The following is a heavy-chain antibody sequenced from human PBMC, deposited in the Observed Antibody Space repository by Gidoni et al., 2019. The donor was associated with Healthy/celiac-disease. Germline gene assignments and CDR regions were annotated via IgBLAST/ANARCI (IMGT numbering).Heavy chain of an antibody. CDR3: ARGRGQLLKGTWFDP. J-gene: IGHJ5*02. Sequence: QVQLVQSGAEVKKPGASVKVSCKASGYTFTSYAMHWVRQAPGQRLEWMGWINAGNGNTKYSQKFQGRVTITRDTSASTAYMELSSLRSEDTAVYYCARGRGQLLKGTWFDPWGQGTLVTVSS. V-gene: IGHV1-3*01. D-gene: IGHD2-2*01. CDR1: GYTFTSYA. CDR2: INAGNGNT.